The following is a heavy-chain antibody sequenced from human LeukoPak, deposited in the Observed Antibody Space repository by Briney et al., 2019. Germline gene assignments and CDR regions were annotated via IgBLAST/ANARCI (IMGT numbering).Heavy chain of an antibody. Sequence: SETLSLTCAVYGGSFSGYYWSWIRQPPGKGLEWIGEINHSGSTNYNPSLKSRVTISVDTSKNQFSLKLCSVTAADTAVYYCARRHYSSSWRSPYNWFDPWGQGTLVTVSS. CDR1: GGSFSGYY. CDR3: ARRHYSSSWRSPYNWFDP. CDR2: INHSGST. D-gene: IGHD6-13*01. V-gene: IGHV4-34*01. J-gene: IGHJ5*02.